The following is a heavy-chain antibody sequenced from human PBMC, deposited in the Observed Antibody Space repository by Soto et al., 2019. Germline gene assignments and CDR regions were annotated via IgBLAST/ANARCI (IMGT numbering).Heavy chain of an antibody. V-gene: IGHV1-2*02. J-gene: IGHJ6*02. Sequence: QVQVVQSGAEVKKPGASVKVSCKASGYSFTDYYIHWVRQAPGQGLEWMGWINPNSDDADYPLKFRGRVTRTRDTSISTAYLELSGLRSDDTAVYFCARDRYGTLERERPSRFYSSYAMTSGAKGPRSPSP. CDR2: INPNSDDA. CDR3: ARDRYGTLERERPSRFYSSYAMTS. CDR1: GYSFTDYY. D-gene: IGHD5-18*01.